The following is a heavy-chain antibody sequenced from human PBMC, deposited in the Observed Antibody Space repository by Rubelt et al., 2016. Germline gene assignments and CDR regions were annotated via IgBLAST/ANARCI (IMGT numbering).Heavy chain of an antibody. CDR1: GGSISSYY. V-gene: IGHV4-59*01. Sequence: QVQLQESGPGLVKPSETLSLSCTVSGGSISSYYWSWVRQPPGKGLEWIGYIYFTGTTNYNPSLKSRVAMSVDTSENQVTLKLSSVTAADTAVYYCARSTAHSDFDYWGQGTLVTVSS. CDR2: IYFTGTT. J-gene: IGHJ4*02. D-gene: IGHD2-8*02. CDR3: ARSTAHSDFDY.